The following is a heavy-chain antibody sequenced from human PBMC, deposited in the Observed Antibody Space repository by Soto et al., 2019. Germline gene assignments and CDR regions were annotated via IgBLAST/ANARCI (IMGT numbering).Heavy chain of an antibody. CDR2: IYYSGST. D-gene: IGHD2-15*01. J-gene: IGHJ4*02. V-gene: IGHV4-30-4*01. CDR1: GGSISSGDYY. CDR3: ARARGARYFDY. Sequence: QVQLQEWGAGPVKPSQTLSLTCTVSGGSISSGDYYWSWIRPPPGKGLEWIGYIYYSGSTYYNPSLKSRVTISVDTSKNQFSLKLSSVTAADTAVYYCARARGARYFDYWGQGTLVTVSS.